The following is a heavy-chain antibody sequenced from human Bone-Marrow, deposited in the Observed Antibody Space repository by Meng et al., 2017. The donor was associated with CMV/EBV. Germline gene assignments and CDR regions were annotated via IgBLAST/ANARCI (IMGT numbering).Heavy chain of an antibody. J-gene: IGHJ4*02. D-gene: IGHD4-11*01. CDR2: ISGGGDST. CDR1: GFTVSNYA. CDR3: AKDPSLTKGWYFDC. Sequence: ASGFTVSNYAMTWIRQAPGKGLEWVSTISGGGDSTYYTDSVEDRFSISRENSRNTLYLQMNSLRAEDTAVYYCAKDPSLTKGWYFDCWGQGTLVTVSS. V-gene: IGHV3-23*01.